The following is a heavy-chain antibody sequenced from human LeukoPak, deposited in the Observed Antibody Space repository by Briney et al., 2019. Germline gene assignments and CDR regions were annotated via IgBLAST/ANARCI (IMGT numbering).Heavy chain of an antibody. V-gene: IGHV1-69*13. CDR3: ARGGLPRSDIVVVPADLLN. CDR2: IIPIFGTA. J-gene: IGHJ4*02. CDR1: GGTFSSYA. Sequence: EASVKVSRKASGGTFSSYAISWVRQAPGQGLEWMGGIIPIFGTANYAQKFQGRVTITADESTSTAYMELSSLRSEDTAVYYCARGGLPRSDIVVVPADLLNWGQGTLVTVSS. D-gene: IGHD2-2*01.